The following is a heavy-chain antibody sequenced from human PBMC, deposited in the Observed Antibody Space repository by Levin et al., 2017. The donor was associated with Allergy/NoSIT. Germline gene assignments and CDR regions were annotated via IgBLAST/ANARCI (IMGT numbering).Heavy chain of an antibody. V-gene: IGHV3-9*01. J-gene: IGHJ3*02. CDR1: GFTFDDYA. D-gene: IGHD3-10*01. CDR3: ARDNIGLPDAFDI. CDR2: ISWNSGSI. Sequence: LSLTCAASGFTFDDYAMHWVRQAPGKGLEWVSGISWNSGSICYADSVKGRFTISRDNAKNSLYLQMNSLRTEDTALYYCARDNIGLPDAFDIWGQGTMVIVSS.